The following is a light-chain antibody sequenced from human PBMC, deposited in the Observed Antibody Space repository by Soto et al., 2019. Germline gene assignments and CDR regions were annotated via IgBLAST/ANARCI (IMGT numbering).Light chain of an antibody. J-gene: IGLJ2*01. CDR3: SSYTSRTTVV. Sequence: QSALTQPASVSGSPGQSITISCTGPSSDVGDYKYVSWYQQHPGKAPKLMIYDVSSRPSGVSNRFSGSKSGNTASLTISGLRAEDEADYYCSSYTSRTTVVFGGGTKVTVL. CDR2: DVS. V-gene: IGLV2-14*01. CDR1: SSDVGDYKY.